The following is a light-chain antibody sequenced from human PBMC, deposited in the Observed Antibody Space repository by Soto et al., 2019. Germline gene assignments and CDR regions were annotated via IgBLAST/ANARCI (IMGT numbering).Light chain of an antibody. Sequence: DIQITQSPTTLSAYVGDRVTITCRASQSVSDRLAWYQQKPGKAPKVLIYDVSTLESGVPSRFSGSGFGTEFILTISSLQPDDFATYYCHEYTNVWTFGQGTKVDIK. CDR3: HEYTNVWT. V-gene: IGKV1-5*01. CDR2: DVS. CDR1: QSVSDR. J-gene: IGKJ1*01.